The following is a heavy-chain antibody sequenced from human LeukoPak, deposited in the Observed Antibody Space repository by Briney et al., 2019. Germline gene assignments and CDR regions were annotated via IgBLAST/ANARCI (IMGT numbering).Heavy chain of an antibody. D-gene: IGHD6-13*01. CDR3: ARVSSSWGFDY. Sequence: PQTLSLTCAVSGGSISSGDYSWSWIRQPPGKGLEWIGYIYHSGSTYYNPSLKSRVTISVDRSKNQFSLKLSSVTAADTAVYYCARVSSSWGFDYWGQGTLVTVSS. CDR1: GGSISSGDYS. V-gene: IGHV4-30-2*01. CDR2: IYHSGST. J-gene: IGHJ4*02.